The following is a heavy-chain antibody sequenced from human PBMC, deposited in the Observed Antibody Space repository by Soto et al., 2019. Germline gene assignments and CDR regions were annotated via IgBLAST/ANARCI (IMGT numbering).Heavy chain of an antibody. CDR2: IYYSGST. CDR3: ARGCPPYYYGSGRLYFDY. CDR1: GGSISSYY. D-gene: IGHD3-10*01. Sequence: ASETLSLTCTVSGGSISSYYWSWIRQPPGKGLEWIGYIYYSGSTNYNPSLKSRVTISVDTSKNQFSLKLSSVTAADTAVYYCARGCPPYYYGSGRLYFDYWGKGTLVTVSS. V-gene: IGHV4-59*01. J-gene: IGHJ4*02.